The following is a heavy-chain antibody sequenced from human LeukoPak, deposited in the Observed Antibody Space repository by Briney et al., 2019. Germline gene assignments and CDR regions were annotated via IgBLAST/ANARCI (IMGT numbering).Heavy chain of an antibody. V-gene: IGHV3-33*01. CDR3: ARGRPHGNDY. CDR2: IWYDGSNK. D-gene: IGHD4-23*01. Sequence: GRSLRLSCAASGFTFSSYGMHWVRQAPGKGLEWVAVIWYDGSNKYYADSVKGRFTISRDSAENTLYLQMNSLRVEDTAVYYCARGRPHGNDYWGQGTLVTVSS. J-gene: IGHJ4*02. CDR1: GFTFSSYG.